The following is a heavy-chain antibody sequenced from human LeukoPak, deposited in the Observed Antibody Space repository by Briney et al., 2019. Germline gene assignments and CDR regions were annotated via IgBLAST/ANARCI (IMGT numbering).Heavy chain of an antibody. CDR3: ARERTYCSGGSCYSGGIDY. J-gene: IGHJ4*02. D-gene: IGHD2-15*01. V-gene: IGHV4-59*11. Sequence: SETLSLTCTVSGGSISSHYWSWIRQPPGKGLEWIGYIYYSGSTNYKPSLKSRVTISGDSSKNQFSLKLSSVTAADTAVYYCARERTYCSGGSCYSGGIDYWGQGTLVTVSS. CDR2: IYYSGST. CDR1: GGSISSHY.